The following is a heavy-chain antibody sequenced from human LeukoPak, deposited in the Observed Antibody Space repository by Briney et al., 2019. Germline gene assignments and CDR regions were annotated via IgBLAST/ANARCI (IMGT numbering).Heavy chain of an antibody. V-gene: IGHV4-34*01. CDR3: VFITGTTTYFDY. CDR1: GGSFSGYC. J-gene: IGHJ4*02. Sequence: SETLSLTCAVYGGSFSGYCWSWIRQPPGKGLEWIGEINHSGSTNYNPSLKSRVTISVDTSKNQFSLKLSSVTAADTAVYYCVFITGTTTYFDYWGQGTLVTVSS. D-gene: IGHD1-7*01. CDR2: INHSGST.